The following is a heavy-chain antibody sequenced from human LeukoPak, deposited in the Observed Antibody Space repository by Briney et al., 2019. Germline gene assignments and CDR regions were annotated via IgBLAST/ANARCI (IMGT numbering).Heavy chain of an antibody. J-gene: IGHJ4*02. V-gene: IGHV4-39*01. CDR3: ARHSSVDGSGSYLHD. CDR2: SYYTGST. D-gene: IGHD3-10*01. Sequence: SETLSLTCPVSGGSISSSSDYWAWIRHPPGKGLEWIGSSYYTGSTYYNPSLTSRVTISVDTSKHQFSLRLSSVTAADTAVYYCARHSSVDGSGSYLHDWGQGTLVTVSP. CDR1: GGSISSSSDY.